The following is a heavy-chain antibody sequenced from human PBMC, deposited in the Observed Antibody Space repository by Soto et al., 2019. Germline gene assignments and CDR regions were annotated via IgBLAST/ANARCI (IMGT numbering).Heavy chain of an antibody. CDR1: GFSLSTSGVG. D-gene: IGHD4-17*01. CDR3: AHFPSTVTTYDAFDI. J-gene: IGHJ3*02. Sequence: SGPTLVHPTQTLTLTCTFSGFSLSTSGVGVGWIRQPPGKALEWLALIYWDDDKRDSPSLKSRLTITKDTSKNQVVLTMTNMDPVDTATYYCAHFPSTVTTYDAFDIWGQGTMVTVSS. CDR2: IYWDDDK. V-gene: IGHV2-5*02.